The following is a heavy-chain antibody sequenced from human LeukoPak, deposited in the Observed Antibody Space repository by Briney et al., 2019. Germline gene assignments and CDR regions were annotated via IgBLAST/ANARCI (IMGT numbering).Heavy chain of an antibody. D-gene: IGHD2-15*01. CDR3: ARDLDSAAFDI. Sequence: ASLKVSCKASGYTFTSYAINWVRQAPGQGLEYMGWIRTSTGSPTYAQGFTRRFVFSLDTSVNTAYLQISSLKAEDTAVYYCARDLDSAAFDIWGQGTMVTASS. J-gene: IGHJ3*02. V-gene: IGHV7-4-1*02. CDR1: GYTFTSYA. CDR2: IRTSTGSP.